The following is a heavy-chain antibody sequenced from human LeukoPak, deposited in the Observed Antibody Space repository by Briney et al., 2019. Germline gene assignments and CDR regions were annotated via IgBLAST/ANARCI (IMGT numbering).Heavy chain of an antibody. J-gene: IGHJ5*02. V-gene: IGHV4-39*07. D-gene: IGHD1-26*01. CDR2: IYYSGST. Sequence: PSETLSLTCTVSGGSISSSSYYWGWIRQPPGKGLEWIGSIYYSGSTYYNPSLKSRVTISVDTSKNQFSLKLSSVTAADTAVYYCARDHSGSYGWFDPWGQGTLVTVSS. CDR1: GGSISSSSYY. CDR3: ARDHSGSYGWFDP.